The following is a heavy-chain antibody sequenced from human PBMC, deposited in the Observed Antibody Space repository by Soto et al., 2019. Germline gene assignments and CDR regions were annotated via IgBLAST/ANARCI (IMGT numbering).Heavy chain of an antibody. CDR3: ARESEDLTSNFDY. J-gene: IGHJ4*02. CDR2: ISSTTNYI. V-gene: IGHV3-21*06. CDR1: GFTFTRYS. Sequence: LRLSCAASGFTFTRYSMNRVRQAPGKGLEWVSSISSTTNYIYYGDSMKGRFTISRDNAKNSLYLEMNSLRAEDTAVYYCARESEDLTSNFDYWGQGTLVTVSS.